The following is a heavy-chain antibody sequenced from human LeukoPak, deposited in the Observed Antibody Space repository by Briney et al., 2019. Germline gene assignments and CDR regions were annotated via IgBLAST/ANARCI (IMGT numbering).Heavy chain of an antibody. Sequence: PGGSLRLSCAASGFTFSSYSMNWVRQAPGKGLEWVSYISSGSVTIYYADSVKGRFTISRDNSKNTLYLQMNSLRAEDTAVYYCVSGTRGPFDYWGQGTLVTVSS. CDR1: GFTFSSYS. D-gene: IGHD1-1*01. J-gene: IGHJ4*02. CDR2: ISSGSVTI. V-gene: IGHV3-48*01. CDR3: VSGTRGPFDY.